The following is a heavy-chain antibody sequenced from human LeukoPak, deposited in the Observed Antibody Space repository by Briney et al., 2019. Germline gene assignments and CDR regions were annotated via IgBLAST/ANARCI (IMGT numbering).Heavy chain of an antibody. V-gene: IGHV3-21*01. J-gene: IGHJ4*02. Sequence: GGSLRLSCAASGFSFSSYSMNWVRQAPGKGLEWVSSISSSSSYIYYANSVKGRFTISRDNAKNSLYLQMHSLRAEDTAVYYCAAYSSSWYGGWYFDYWGQGTLVTVSS. D-gene: IGHD6-13*01. CDR1: GFSFSSYS. CDR2: ISSSSSYI. CDR3: AAYSSSWYGGWYFDY.